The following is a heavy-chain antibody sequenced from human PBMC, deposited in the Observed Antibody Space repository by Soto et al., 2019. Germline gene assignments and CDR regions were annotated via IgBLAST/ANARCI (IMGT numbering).Heavy chain of an antibody. Sequence: GGSLRLSCAASGFTFSSYAMHWVRQAPGKGLEWVAVISYDGSNKYYADSVKGRFTISRDNSKNTLYLQMNSLRAEDTAVYYCARDKVYDFWSGSTSTSAGKIYYYYYGMDVWGQGTTVTVSS. J-gene: IGHJ6*02. CDR1: GFTFSSYA. CDR3: ARDKVYDFWSGSTSTSAGKIYYYYYGMDV. CDR2: ISYDGSNK. V-gene: IGHV3-30-3*01. D-gene: IGHD3-3*01.